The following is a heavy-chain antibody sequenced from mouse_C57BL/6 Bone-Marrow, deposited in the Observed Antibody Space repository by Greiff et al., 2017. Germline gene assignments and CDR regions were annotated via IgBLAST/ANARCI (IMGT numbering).Heavy chain of an antibody. V-gene: IGHV2-2*01. CDR2: IWSGGST. CDR1: GFSLTSYG. J-gene: IGHJ4*01. Sequence: QVQLQQSGPGLVQPSQRLSITCTVSGFSLTSYGVHWVRQSPGKGLEWLGVIWSGGSTDCNAAFISRLSIRKDNSKSQVFFKMNSLQADDTAIYYCARNYYAMDYWGQGTSVTVSS. CDR3: ARNYYAMDY.